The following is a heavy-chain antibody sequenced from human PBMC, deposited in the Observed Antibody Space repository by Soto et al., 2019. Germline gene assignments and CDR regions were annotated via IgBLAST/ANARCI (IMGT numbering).Heavy chain of an antibody. J-gene: IGHJ4*02. CDR1: GFTFSSYG. Sequence: QVQLVESGGGVVQPGRSLRLSCAASGFTFSSYGMHWVRQAPGKGLEWVAVISYDGSNKYYADSVKGRFTISRDNSKNTLYLQMNSLRAEDTAVYYCAKSEYGDYGYFDYWGQVTLVTVSS. CDR2: ISYDGSNK. D-gene: IGHD4-17*01. CDR3: AKSEYGDYGYFDY. V-gene: IGHV3-30*18.